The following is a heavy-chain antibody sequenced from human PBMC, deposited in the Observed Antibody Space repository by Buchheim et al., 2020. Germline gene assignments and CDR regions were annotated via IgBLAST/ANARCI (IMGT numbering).Heavy chain of an antibody. V-gene: IGHV3-30*04. J-gene: IGHJ6*02. CDR1: GFTFSSYA. Sequence: QVQLVESGGGVVQPGRSLRLSCAASGFTFSSYAMHWVRQAPGKGLEWEAVISYDGSNKYYADSVKGRFTISRDNSKNTLYLQMNSLRAEDTAVYYCARVNPYYYYYGMDVWGQGTT. CDR3: ARVNPYYYYYGMDV. CDR2: ISYDGSNK.